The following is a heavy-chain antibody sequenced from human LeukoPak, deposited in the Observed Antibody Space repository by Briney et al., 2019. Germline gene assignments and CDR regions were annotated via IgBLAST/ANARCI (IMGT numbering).Heavy chain of an antibody. CDR1: GFTFGGYG. D-gene: IGHD1-14*01. CDR3: TRYNNDHFDY. CDR2: IAYDGSRA. V-gene: IGHV3-33*01. Sequence: GGSLRLSCAGPGFTFGGYGMHWFRQTPGKGLEWVAVIAYDGSRAFYVYSVKGRFTISRDNSRNTMSVQMDDLRAEDTAVYYCTRYNNDHFDYWGQGTLVTVSS. J-gene: IGHJ4*02.